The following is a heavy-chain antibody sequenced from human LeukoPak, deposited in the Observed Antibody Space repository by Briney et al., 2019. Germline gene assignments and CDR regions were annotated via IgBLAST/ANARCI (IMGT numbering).Heavy chain of an antibody. CDR1: GFTFSSYG. J-gene: IGHJ4*02. CDR3: AKGRSPYYYDSSGYYPFDY. D-gene: IGHD3-22*01. Sequence: GGSLRLSCAASGFTFSSYGMHWVRQAPGEGLEWVAFIRYDGSNKYYADSVKGRFTISRDNSKNTLYLQMNSLRAEDTAVYYCAKGRSPYYYDSSGYYPFDYWGQGTLVTVSS. V-gene: IGHV3-30*02. CDR2: IRYDGSNK.